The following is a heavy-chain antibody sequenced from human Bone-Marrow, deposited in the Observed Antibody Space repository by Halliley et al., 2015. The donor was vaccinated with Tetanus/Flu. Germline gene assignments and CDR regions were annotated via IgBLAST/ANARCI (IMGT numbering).Heavy chain of an antibody. D-gene: IGHD3-9*01. J-gene: IGHJ4*02. Sequence: LRLSCTVSGASVISTAFYWGWVRQPPGKGLEWIGRIDSAGNTHHDPSFEGRVIIAVDTSKNQFSLSLRSVIAADTAVYYCARHRRGQFGWLLSYYFGSWGQGNLVTVSS. CDR2: IDSAGNT. CDR3: ARHRRGQFGWLLSYYFGS. V-gene: IGHV4-39*01. CDR1: GASVISTAFY.